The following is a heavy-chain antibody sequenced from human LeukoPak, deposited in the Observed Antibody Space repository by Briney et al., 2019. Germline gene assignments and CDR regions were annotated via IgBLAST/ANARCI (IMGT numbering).Heavy chain of an antibody. J-gene: IGHJ4*02. CDR3: ARDDMARGVLIDY. CDR1: RFTFVTNS. CDR2: ISSSSSYI. Sequence: PGGSLRLSCAASRFTFVTNSMNWGRQAPGKGLEWVSSISSSSSYIYYADSVKGRFTISRDNAKSSLFLQMSSLRAEDTAVYYCARDDMARGVLIDYWGQGTLVTVSS. V-gene: IGHV3-21*01. D-gene: IGHD3-10*01.